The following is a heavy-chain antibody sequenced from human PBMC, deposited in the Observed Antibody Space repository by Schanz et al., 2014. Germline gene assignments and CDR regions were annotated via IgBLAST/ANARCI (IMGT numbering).Heavy chain of an antibody. Sequence: VQLEQSGAEVKKPGSSVKVSCTASGGTFSSYTISWIRQAPGQGLEWMGRIIPVLAIADYAQKFQGRVTITADKSTSTASMELSSLRSEDTAVYYCARGSPENMIRGELDYWGQGTLVNVSS. V-gene: IGHV1-69*02. CDR1: GGTFSSYT. CDR3: ARGSPENMIRGELDY. D-gene: IGHD3-10*01. CDR2: IIPVLAIA. J-gene: IGHJ4*02.